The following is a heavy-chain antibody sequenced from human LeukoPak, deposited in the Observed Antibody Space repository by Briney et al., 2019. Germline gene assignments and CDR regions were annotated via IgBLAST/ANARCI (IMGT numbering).Heavy chain of an antibody. CDR1: GFTFSSYS. CDR2: ISSSSSYI. J-gene: IGHJ4*02. V-gene: IGHV3-21*01. Sequence: PGGSLRLSCAASGFTFSSYSMNSVRQAPGKGLEWVSSISSSSSYIYYADSVKGRFTISRDNAKNSLYLQMNSLRAEDTAVYYCARDHNRYSSSSEVDYWGQGTLVTVSS. D-gene: IGHD6-6*01. CDR3: ARDHNRYSSSSEVDY.